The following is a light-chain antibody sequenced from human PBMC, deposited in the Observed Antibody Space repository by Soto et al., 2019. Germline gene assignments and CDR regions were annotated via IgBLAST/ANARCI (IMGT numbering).Light chain of an antibody. V-gene: IGLV2-14*01. CDR2: DVT. CDR3: SSYTTGSSYV. CDR1: SSDVGGYIY. J-gene: IGLJ1*01. Sequence: QSALTQPASVSGSPGQSITISCTGTSSDVGGYIYVSWYQQHPGKAPELMIYDVTSRPSGVSYRFSGSKSGNTASLTISGLQAEDEADYYCSSYTTGSSYVFGPGTKVTVL.